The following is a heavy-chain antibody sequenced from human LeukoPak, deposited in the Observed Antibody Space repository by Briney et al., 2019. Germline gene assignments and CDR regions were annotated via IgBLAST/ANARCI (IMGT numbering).Heavy chain of an antibody. V-gene: IGHV4-59*01. D-gene: IGHD4-17*01. J-gene: IGHJ4*02. Sequence: PSETLSLTCTVSGGSITSYYWSWIRQPPGKGLEWIGNIYFTGSTNYNPSLKSRVTISMDTSKNQFSLRLSSVTAADTAVYYCVREYNGDSTDYWGQGTLATVSS. CDR2: IYFTGST. CDR3: VREYNGDSTDY. CDR1: GGSITSYY.